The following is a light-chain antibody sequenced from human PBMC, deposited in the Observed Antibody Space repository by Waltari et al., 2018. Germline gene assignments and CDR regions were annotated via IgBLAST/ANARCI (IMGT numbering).Light chain of an antibody. Sequence: QSVLTQPPSVSGAPGQRVTISCTGSSSNIGAGYDVHWYQQLPGTAPKLLIYGNSNRPPGLPDRFSGSKSSTSASLAITGLQAEDEAYYYCQSYDSSRPVVFGGGTKLTVL. V-gene: IGLV1-40*01. CDR2: GNS. CDR1: SSNIGAGYD. CDR3: QSYDSSRPVV. J-gene: IGLJ2*01.